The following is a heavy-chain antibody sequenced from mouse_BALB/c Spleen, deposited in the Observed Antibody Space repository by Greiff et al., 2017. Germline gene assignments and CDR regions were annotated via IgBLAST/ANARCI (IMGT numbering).Heavy chain of an antibody. J-gene: IGHJ4*01. Sequence: EVHLVESGGGLVKPGGSLKLSCAASGFTFSSYTMSWVRQTPEKRLEWVATISSGGSYTYYPDSVKGRFTISRDNAKNTLYLQMSSLKSEDTAMYYCTRDKYDGNYSYAMDYWGQGTSVTVSS. CDR1: GFTFSSYT. CDR2: ISSGGSYT. V-gene: IGHV5-6-4*01. CDR3: TRDKYDGNYSYAMDY. D-gene: IGHD2-1*01.